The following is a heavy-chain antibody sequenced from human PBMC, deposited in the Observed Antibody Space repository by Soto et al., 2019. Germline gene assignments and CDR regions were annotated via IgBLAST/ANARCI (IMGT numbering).Heavy chain of an antibody. Sequence: GECLKISCKGSGYSFTSYWISWVRQMPGKGLEWMGRIDPSDSCTNYSPSFQGHVTISADKSISTAYLQWSSLKASDTAMYYCARAPISDSSGYYDSDAFDIWGQGTMVTVSS. J-gene: IGHJ3*02. CDR3: ARAPISDSSGYYDSDAFDI. V-gene: IGHV5-10-1*01. CDR2: IDPSDSCT. CDR1: GYSFTSYW. D-gene: IGHD3-22*01.